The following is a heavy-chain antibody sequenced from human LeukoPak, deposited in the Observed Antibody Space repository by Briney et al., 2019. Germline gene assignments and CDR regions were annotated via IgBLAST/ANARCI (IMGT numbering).Heavy chain of an antibody. V-gene: IGHV1-2*02. CDR3: ARDEAALNYYYYMDV. J-gene: IGHJ6*03. CDR2: INPNSGGT. Sequence: GASVKVSCKASGYTFTGYYMHWVRQAPGQGLEWMGWINPNSGGTNYAQKFQGRVTMTRDTSISTAYMELSRLRSDDTAVYYCARDEAALNYYYYMDVWGKGTTVNVSS. D-gene: IGHD2-15*01. CDR1: GYTFTGYY.